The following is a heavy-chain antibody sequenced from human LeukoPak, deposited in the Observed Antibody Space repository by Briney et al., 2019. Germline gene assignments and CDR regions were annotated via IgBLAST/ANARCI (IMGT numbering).Heavy chain of an antibody. D-gene: IGHD3-10*01. V-gene: IGHV1-18*01. J-gene: IGHJ3*02. CDR1: GYTFISYG. CDR3: ARAQLLWFGELSWRAFDI. CDR2: ISAYNGNT. Sequence: ASVKVSCKASGYTFISYGISWVRQAPGQGLEWMGWISAYNGNTNYAQKLQGRVTMTTDTSTSTAYMELRSLRSDDTAVYYCARAQLLWFGELSWRAFDIWGQGTMVTVSS.